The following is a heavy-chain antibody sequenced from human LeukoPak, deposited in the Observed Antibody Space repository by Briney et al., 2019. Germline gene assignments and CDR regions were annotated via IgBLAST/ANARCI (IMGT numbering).Heavy chain of an antibody. CDR3: ARGIVAARLFDY. Sequence: PSETLSLTCTVSGGSISSYYWSWIRQPPGKGLEWIGYIYHSGSTYYNPSLKSRVTISVDRSKNQFSLKLSSVTAADTAVYYCARGIVAARLFDYWGQGTLVTVSS. CDR1: GGSISSYY. CDR2: IYHSGST. J-gene: IGHJ4*02. D-gene: IGHD6-6*01. V-gene: IGHV4-59*12.